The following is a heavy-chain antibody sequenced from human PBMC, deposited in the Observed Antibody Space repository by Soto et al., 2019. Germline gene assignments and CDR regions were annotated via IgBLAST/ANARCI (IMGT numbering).Heavy chain of an antibody. CDR2: TYYRSKWYN. CDR1: GDSVSSDTAT. D-gene: IGHD6-19*01. J-gene: IGHJ2*01. V-gene: IGHV6-1*01. Sequence: QVQLQQSGPGLLKPSQTLSLICAISGDSVSSDTATWSWIRQSPSRGLEWLGRTYYRSKWYNDYAVTLKGRITITPDTSKNPLSLQLNSVTPEDTAVYFCARDSSGWHWYFDLWGRGTLVTVSS. CDR3: ARDSSGWHWYFDL.